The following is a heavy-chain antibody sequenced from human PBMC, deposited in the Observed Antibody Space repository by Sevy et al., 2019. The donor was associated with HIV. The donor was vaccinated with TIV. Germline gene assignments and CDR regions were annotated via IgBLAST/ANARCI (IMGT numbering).Heavy chain of an antibody. J-gene: IGHJ4*02. V-gene: IGHV3-11*01. CDR3: ARDLGYSSGWSPPYYFDY. D-gene: IGHD6-19*01. CDR1: GFTFSDYY. Sequence: GGSLRLSCAASGFTFSDYYMSWIRQAPGKGLEWVSYISSSGSTIYYADSVKGRLTISRDNAKNSLYLQMNSLRAEDTAVYYCARDLGYSSGWSPPYYFDYWGQGTLVTVSS. CDR2: ISSSGSTI.